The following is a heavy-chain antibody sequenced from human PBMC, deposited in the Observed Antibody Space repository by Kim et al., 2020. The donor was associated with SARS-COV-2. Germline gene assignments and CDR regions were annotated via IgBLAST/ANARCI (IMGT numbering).Heavy chain of an antibody. V-gene: IGHV4-39*01. D-gene: IGHD2-15*01. CDR1: GGSISSSSYY. J-gene: IGHJ4*02. CDR3: ARRGDIVVVVAAYDY. CDR2: IYYSGST. Sequence: SETLSLTCTVSGGSISSSSYYWGWIRQPPGKGLEWIGSIYYSGSTYYNPSLKSRVTISVDTSKNQFSLKLSSVTAADTAVYYCARRGDIVVVVAAYDYWGQGTLVTVSS.